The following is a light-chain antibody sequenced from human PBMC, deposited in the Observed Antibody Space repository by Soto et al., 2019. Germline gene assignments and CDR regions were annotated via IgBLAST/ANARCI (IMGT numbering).Light chain of an antibody. CDR3: QQHSKWPIT. J-gene: IGKJ5*01. CDR1: QSVDSN. CDR2: GIS. Sequence: EIVMTQSPGTLSLSPGETATLSCRASQSVDSNYLAWYQQKPGQAPRLLVYGISTRATDIPARFSGSGSGTEFTPTISSLQSEDFGIYYCQQHSKWPITFGQGTRLEIK. V-gene: IGKV3-15*01.